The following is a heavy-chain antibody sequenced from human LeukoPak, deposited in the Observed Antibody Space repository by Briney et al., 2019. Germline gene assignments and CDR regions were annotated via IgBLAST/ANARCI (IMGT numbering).Heavy chain of an antibody. V-gene: IGHV3-64*01. CDR3: ARTGRDHSSWYGGYYYGMDV. D-gene: IGHD6-13*01. CDR1: GFTFSSYA. Sequence: GGSLRLSCAASGFTFSSYAMHWVRQAPGKGLEYVSAISSNGGSTYYANSVKGRFTISRDNSKNTLYLQMNSLRAEDTAVYYCARTGRDHSSWYGGYYYGMDVWGQGTTVTVSS. J-gene: IGHJ6*02. CDR2: ISSNGGST.